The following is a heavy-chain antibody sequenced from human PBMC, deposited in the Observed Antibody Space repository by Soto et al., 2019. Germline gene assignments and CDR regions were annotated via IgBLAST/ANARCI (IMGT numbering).Heavy chain of an antibody. D-gene: IGHD3-9*01. CDR2: INHSGST. Sequence: SETLSLTCAVYGGSFSGYYWSWIRQPPGKGLEWIGEINHSGSTNYNPSLKSRVTISVDTSRNQFSLKLSSVTAADTAVYYCARSSYDILTGPPLYYFDYWGQGALVTVS. J-gene: IGHJ4*02. V-gene: IGHV4-34*01. CDR1: GGSFSGYY. CDR3: ARSSYDILTGPPLYYFDY.